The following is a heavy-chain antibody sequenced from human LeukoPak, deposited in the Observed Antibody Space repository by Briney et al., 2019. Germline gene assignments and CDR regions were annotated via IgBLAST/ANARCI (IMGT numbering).Heavy chain of an antibody. CDR3: ARFRAATTRFDY. V-gene: IGHV3-30*09. Sequence: QPGRSLRLSCAASGFTFRNYAMYWVRQAPGRGLEWAAVVSFDGNTTFYPDSVKGRFAISRDNSKNTLYLEMNSLRPEDTAVYYCARFRAATTRFDYWGQGTLVTVSS. CDR1: GFTFRNYA. CDR2: VSFDGNTT. J-gene: IGHJ4*02. D-gene: IGHD1/OR15-1a*01.